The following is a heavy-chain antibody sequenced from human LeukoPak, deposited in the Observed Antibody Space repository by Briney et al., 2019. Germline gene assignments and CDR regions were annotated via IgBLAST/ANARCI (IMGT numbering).Heavy chain of an antibody. Sequence: RASETLSLTCTVSGGSISSYYWSWIRQPPRKGLEWIGYIYYSGSTNYNPSLKSRVTISVDTSKNQFSLKLSSVTAADTAVYYCARQRHDYGGYYFDYWGQGTLVTVSS. CDR3: ARQRHDYGGYYFDY. V-gene: IGHV4-59*08. J-gene: IGHJ4*02. CDR2: IYYSGST. CDR1: GGSISSYY. D-gene: IGHD4-17*01.